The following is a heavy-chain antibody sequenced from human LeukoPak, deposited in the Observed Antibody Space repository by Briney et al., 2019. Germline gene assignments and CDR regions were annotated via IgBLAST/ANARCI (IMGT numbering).Heavy chain of an antibody. V-gene: IGHV4-30-4*01. CDR3: ARLVSGHLDY. Sequence: PSQTLSLTCTVSGGSMSGGDYCWSWIRQPPGKGLEWIGYIYYSGSTYYNPSLKSRVTISVDTSRNQFSLKLSSVTAADTAVNYCARLVSGHLDYSGQGGMVTVSS. J-gene: IGHJ4*02. CDR2: IYYSGST. CDR1: GGSMSGGDYC. D-gene: IGHD1-26*01.